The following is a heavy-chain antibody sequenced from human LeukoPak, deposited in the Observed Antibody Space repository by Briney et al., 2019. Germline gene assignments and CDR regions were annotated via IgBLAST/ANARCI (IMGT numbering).Heavy chain of an antibody. V-gene: IGHV3-33*01. D-gene: IGHD7-27*01. CDR2: IWYDGSNK. CDR1: GFTFSSYG. Sequence: PGGSLRLSCAASGFTFSSYGMHWVRQAPVKGPEWVAVIWYDGSNKYYADSVKGRFTISRDNSKNTLYLQMNSLRAEDTAVYYCARDRFRLGSFDYWGQGTLVTVSS. J-gene: IGHJ4*02. CDR3: ARDRFRLGSFDY.